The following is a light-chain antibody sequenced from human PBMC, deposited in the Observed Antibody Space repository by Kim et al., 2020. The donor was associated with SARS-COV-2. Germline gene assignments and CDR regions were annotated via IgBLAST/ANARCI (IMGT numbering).Light chain of an antibody. CDR1: QIVDTY. V-gene: IGKV1-5*03. Sequence: SASVGDRVTITCRASQIVDTYLAWYQQKPGKAPNLLIYQASNVQIGVPSRFSGSGSGTEFTLTISSLQPDDFATYYCQHYIHFPSTFGQGPKLEIK. J-gene: IGKJ2*01. CDR2: QAS. CDR3: QHYIHFPST.